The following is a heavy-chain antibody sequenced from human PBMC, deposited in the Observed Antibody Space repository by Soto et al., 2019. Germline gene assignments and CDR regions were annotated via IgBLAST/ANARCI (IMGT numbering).Heavy chain of an antibody. CDR1: GYSFTSYW. D-gene: IGHD4-17*01. CDR2: IYPGDSDT. CDR3: ARRATVTTDAFDI. Sequence: PGESLKISCKGSGYSFTSYWIGWVRQMPWKGLEWMGIIYPGDSDTRYSPSFQGQVTISADKSISTAYLQWSSLKASDTAMYYCARRATVTTDAFDIWGQGKMVTVS. V-gene: IGHV5-51*01. J-gene: IGHJ3*02.